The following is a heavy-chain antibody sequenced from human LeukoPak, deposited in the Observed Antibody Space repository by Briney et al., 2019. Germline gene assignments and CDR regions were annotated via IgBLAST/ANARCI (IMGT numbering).Heavy chain of an antibody. V-gene: IGHV4-59*02. J-gene: IGHJ4*02. D-gene: IGHD5-18*01. Sequence: SETLSLTCTVSGGSVTSHYWSWIRQPPGKGLEWIGYISYSGSSSYNPSLRSRVTMSLDTSKNQFSLRLSSVTAADTAVYYCARVQIAYSYGLFDYWGQGALVTVSS. CDR2: ISYSGSS. CDR1: GGSVTSHY. CDR3: ARVQIAYSYGLFDY.